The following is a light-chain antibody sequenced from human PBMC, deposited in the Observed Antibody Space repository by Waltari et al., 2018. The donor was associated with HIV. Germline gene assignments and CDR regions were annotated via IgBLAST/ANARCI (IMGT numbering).Light chain of an antibody. J-gene: IGKJ3*01. Sequence: DIQMTQSPSSLSASVGDRVTITCLASQAVSNHLNWYQQKPGKAPKLLIYAASTLQSGVPSRFSGRGSGTDFTLTITNLQPEDLATYYCQQTYFTPLFTFGPGTIVDDK. CDR3: QQTYFTPLFT. CDR2: AAS. V-gene: IGKV1-39*01. CDR1: QAVSNH.